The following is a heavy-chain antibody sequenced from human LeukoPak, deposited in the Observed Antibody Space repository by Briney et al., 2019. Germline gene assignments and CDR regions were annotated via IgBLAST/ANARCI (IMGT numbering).Heavy chain of an antibody. V-gene: IGHV1-18*01. CDR1: GYTFTSYG. CDR2: ISAYNGNT. CDR3: ARDFPHYYGSVSYYKDYYYYMDV. Sequence: GAAVTVSRKASGYTFTSYGISWVRQPPAQGLEWMGWISAYNGNTNYAQKLQGRVNMTTDTSTSTAYMELRSLRSDDTAVYYCARDFPHYYGSVSYYKDYYYYMDVWGKGTTVTISS. J-gene: IGHJ6*03. D-gene: IGHD3-10*01.